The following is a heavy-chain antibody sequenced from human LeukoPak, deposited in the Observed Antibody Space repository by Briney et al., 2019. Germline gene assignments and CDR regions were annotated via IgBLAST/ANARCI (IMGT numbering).Heavy chain of an antibody. CDR1: GGSIRSSSYY. J-gene: IGHJ4*02. CDR3: ARHAGSYYTYNFDY. Sequence: SETLSLTCTVSGGSIRSSSYYWGWIRQPPGEGLEWIWSIYYSGSTNFKPSLRSRVTISVDTSKNQFSLKLSSVTAADTAVYYCARHAGSYYTYNFDYWGQGTLVTVSS. V-gene: IGHV4-39*01. CDR2: IYYSGST. D-gene: IGHD3-22*01.